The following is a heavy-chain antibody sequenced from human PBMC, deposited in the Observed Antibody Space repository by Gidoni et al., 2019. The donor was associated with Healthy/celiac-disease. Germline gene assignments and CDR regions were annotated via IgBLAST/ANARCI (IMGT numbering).Heavy chain of an antibody. Sequence: QPGRSRRRSCAAWGFTCSGCAMHWVRQAPGKWLEWVAVIPDAGSKKHYPASVTGRFPISRDNSTNTLYLQLNSLRAEHPAVYSCAREGLDCTNGVCSHFDYWGQGTLVTVSS. V-gene: IGHV3-30*04. CDR1: GFTCSGCA. J-gene: IGHJ4*02. CDR3: AREGLDCTNGVCSHFDY. CDR2: IPDAGSKK. D-gene: IGHD2-8*01.